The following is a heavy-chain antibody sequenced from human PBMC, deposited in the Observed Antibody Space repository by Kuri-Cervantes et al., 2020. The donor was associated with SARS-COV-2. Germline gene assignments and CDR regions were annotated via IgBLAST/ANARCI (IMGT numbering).Heavy chain of an antibody. CDR1: GFTVSSNY. Sequence: GESLKISCAASGFTVSSNYMSWVRQAPGKGLEWVSYINSGSSITYYADSVKGRFTISRDNAKDALYLQMSSLRDEDTAVYYCARDPSSYGDYVGSYFDYWGQGTLVTVSS. J-gene: IGHJ4*02. CDR3: ARDPSSYGDYVGSYFDY. V-gene: IGHV3-48*02. D-gene: IGHD4-17*01. CDR2: INSGSSIT.